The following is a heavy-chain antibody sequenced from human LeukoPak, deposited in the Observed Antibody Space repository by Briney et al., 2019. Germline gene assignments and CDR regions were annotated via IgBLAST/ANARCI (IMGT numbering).Heavy chain of an antibody. CDR1: GGSFSGYY. CDR3: ARTSQVGATKGWFDP. J-gene: IGHJ5*02. CDR2: INHSGST. V-gene: IGHV4-34*01. D-gene: IGHD1-26*01. Sequence: TTSETLSLTCAVYGGSFSGYYWSWIRQPPGKGLEWIGEINHSGSTNYNPSLKSRVTISVDTSKNQFSLKLSSVTAADTAVYYCARTSQVGATKGWFDPWGQGTLVTVSS.